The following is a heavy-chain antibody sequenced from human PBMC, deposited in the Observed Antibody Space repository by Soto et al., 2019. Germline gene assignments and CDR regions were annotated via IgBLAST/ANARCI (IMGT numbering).Heavy chain of an antibody. CDR1: GGTFSSYA. CDR2: IIPIFGTA. V-gene: IGHV1-69*01. J-gene: IGHJ6*02. CDR3: VSAVDPSYDSSPSSYYYGMDV. D-gene: IGHD3-16*01. Sequence: QVQLVQSGAEVKKPGSSVKVSCKASGGTFSSYAISWVRQAPGQGLEWMGGIIPIFGTANYAQKFQGRVTITADESTSTAYMELSSLRSEDTAVYYCVSAVDPSYDSSPSSYYYGMDVWGQGTTVTVSS.